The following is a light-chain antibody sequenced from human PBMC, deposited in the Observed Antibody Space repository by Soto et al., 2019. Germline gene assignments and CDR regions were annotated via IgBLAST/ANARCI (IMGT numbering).Light chain of an antibody. CDR1: QTISSL. CDR2: KAS. J-gene: IGKJ1*01. Sequence: EIQMTQSPSTLSGSVGARVTITCRASQTISSLLAWYQQKPGKAPKLLIYKASTLKSGVPSRFSGSGSGTEFTLTISRLQPDDFATYYCQHYNSYSEAFGQGTKVDIK. CDR3: QHYNSYSEA. V-gene: IGKV1-5*03.